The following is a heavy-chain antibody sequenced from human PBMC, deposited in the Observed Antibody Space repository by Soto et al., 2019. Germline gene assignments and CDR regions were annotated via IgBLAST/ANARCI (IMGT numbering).Heavy chain of an antibody. D-gene: IGHD6-6*01. J-gene: IGHJ6*02. CDR3: ARDLRGGQLARAGMDV. CDR2: ISSSGSTI. Sequence: QVQLVESGGGLVKPGGSLRLSCAASGFTFSDYYMSWIRKAPGKGLEWVSYISSSGSTIYYADSVKGRFTISRDNAKNSLYLQMNSLRAEGTTVYYCARDLRGGQLARAGMDVWGQGTTVTVSS. V-gene: IGHV3-11*01. CDR1: GFTFSDYY.